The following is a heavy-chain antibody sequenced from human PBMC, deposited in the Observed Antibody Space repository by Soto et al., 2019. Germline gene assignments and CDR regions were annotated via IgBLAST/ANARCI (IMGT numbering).Heavy chain of an antibody. V-gene: IGHV3-33*01. CDR3: ARDDTTGTTGDYYYGMDV. D-gene: IGHD1-7*01. Sequence: GGSLRLSCAASGFTFSSYGMHWVRQAPGKGLEWVAVIWYDGSNKDYAYSVKGRFTISRDNSKNKLYLQMNSLRAEDTAGYYWARDDTTGTTGDYYYGMDVWGQGTTVTVSS. CDR1: GFTFSSYG. CDR2: IWYDGSNK. J-gene: IGHJ6*02.